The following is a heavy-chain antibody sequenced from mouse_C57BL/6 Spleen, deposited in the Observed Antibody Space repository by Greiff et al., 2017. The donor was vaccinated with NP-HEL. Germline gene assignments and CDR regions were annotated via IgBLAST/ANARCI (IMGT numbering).Heavy chain of an antibody. CDR2: IYPGSGST. CDR3: ARGGGYSNYVGYAMDY. CDR1: GYTFTSYW. Sequence: VQLQQSGAELVKPGASVKMSCKASGYTFTSYWITWVKQRPGQGLEWIGDIYPGSGSTNYNEKFKSKATLTVDTSSSTAYMQLSSLTSEDSAVYYCARGGGYSNYVGYAMDYWGQRTSVTVSS. J-gene: IGHJ4*01. D-gene: IGHD2-5*01. V-gene: IGHV1-55*01.